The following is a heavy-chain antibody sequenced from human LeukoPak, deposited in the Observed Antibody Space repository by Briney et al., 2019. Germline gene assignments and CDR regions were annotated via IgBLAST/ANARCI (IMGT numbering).Heavy chain of an antibody. CDR1: DDSIRTYY. V-gene: IGHV4-59*01. D-gene: IGHD6-19*01. Sequence: SETLSLTCTVSDDSIRTYYWSWVRRPPGKDLEWIGYIGNGGNTNYNPSLKSRVTISIDTSKDQISLKLRSVTPADTAVYYCARALRAVAGLWDHWGQGTLVTVSS. CDR3: ARALRAVAGLWDH. J-gene: IGHJ4*02. CDR2: IGNGGNT.